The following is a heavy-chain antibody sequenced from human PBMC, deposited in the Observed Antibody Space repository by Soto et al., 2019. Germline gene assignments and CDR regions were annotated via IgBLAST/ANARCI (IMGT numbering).Heavy chain of an antibody. CDR1: GGSISSGGYY. D-gene: IGHD4-17*01. CDR2: IYYSGST. V-gene: IGHV4-31*03. CDR3: ARDGRDYGGNTDAFDI. Sequence: SETLSLTCTVSGGSISSGGYYWSWIRQHPGKGLEWIGYIYYSGSTYYNPSLKSRVTISVDTSKNQFSLKLSSVTAADTAVYYCARDGRDYGGNTDAFDIWGQGTMVTVSS. J-gene: IGHJ3*02.